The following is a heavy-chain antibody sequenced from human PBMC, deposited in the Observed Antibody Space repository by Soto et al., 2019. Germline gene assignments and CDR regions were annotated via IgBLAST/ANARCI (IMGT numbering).Heavy chain of an antibody. D-gene: IGHD6-19*01. V-gene: IGHV4-34*01. CDR1: GGSFSGYY. Sequence: PSQTLSLTCAVYGGSFSGYYWSWIRQPPGKGLEWIGEINHSGSTNYNPSLKSRVTISVDTSKNQFSLKLSSVTAADTAVYYCARALSGWYKGWFDPWGEGTLVTVSS. CDR3: ARALSGWYKGWFDP. J-gene: IGHJ5*02. CDR2: INHSGST.